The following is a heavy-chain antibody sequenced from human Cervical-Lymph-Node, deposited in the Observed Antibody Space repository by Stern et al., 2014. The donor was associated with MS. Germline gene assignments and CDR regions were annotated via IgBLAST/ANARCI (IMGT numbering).Heavy chain of an antibody. Sequence: VQLEESGGGVVQPGRSLPLSCVVSGFTFSTYAMHWVRQAPGKGLEWVAFVSYDGTQRNSTDSVKARFTISRDNSKNTLYVHMNSLRDEDTAVYFCARGGRGVGLEYWGQGALVTVSS. V-gene: IGHV3-30-3*01. CDR3: ARGGRGVGLEY. J-gene: IGHJ4*02. D-gene: IGHD3-10*01. CDR2: VSYDGTQR. CDR1: GFTFSTYA.